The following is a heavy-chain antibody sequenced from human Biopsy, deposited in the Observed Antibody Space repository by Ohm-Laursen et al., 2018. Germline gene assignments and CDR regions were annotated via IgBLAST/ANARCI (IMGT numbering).Heavy chain of an antibody. J-gene: IGHJ6*02. CDR1: GGAFTNYA. V-gene: IGHV1-69*01. CDR2: IITVSETA. Sequence: VSSVKVSCKASGGAFTNYAINWVRQAPGHGLEWMGGIITVSETAGYAERFQGRVTITADVTTTTAYMDLSGLRSEDKAVYYCVAYPSSGFFENNDDFAMDVWGQGTTVIVSS. D-gene: IGHD6-19*01. CDR3: VAYPSSGFFENNDDFAMDV.